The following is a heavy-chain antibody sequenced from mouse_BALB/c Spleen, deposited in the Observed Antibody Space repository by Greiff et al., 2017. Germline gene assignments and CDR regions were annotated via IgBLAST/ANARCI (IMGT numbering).Heavy chain of an antibody. CDR3: ARQDGYGNYEYFDV. CDR1: GFTFSSYY. D-gene: IGHD2-10*02. Sequence: EVHLVESGGGLVKLGGSLKLSCAASGFTFSSYYMSWVRQTPEKRLELVAAINSNGGSTYYPDTVKGRFTISRDNAKNTLYLQMSSLKSEDTALYYCARQDGYGNYEYFDVWGAGTTVTVSS. CDR2: INSNGGST. V-gene: IGHV5-6-2*01. J-gene: IGHJ1*01.